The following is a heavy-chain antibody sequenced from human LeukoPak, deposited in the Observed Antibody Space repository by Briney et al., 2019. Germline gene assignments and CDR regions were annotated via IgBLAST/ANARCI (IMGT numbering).Heavy chain of an antibody. CDR2: IYYSGST. Sequence: SETLSLTCTVSGGSISSGDYYWSWIRQPPGKGLEWIGYIYYSGSTYYNPSLKSRVTISVDTSKNQFSLKLSSVTAADTAVYYCGSGSYLRYFDYWGQGTLVTVSS. J-gene: IGHJ4*02. CDR1: GGSISSGDYY. V-gene: IGHV4-30-4*01. D-gene: IGHD3-10*01. CDR3: GSGSYLRYFDY.